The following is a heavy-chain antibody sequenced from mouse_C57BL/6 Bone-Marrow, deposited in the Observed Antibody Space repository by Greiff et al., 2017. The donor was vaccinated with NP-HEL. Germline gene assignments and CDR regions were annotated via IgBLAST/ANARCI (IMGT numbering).Heavy chain of an antibody. V-gene: IGHV14-2*01. D-gene: IGHD1-1*01. CDR1: GFNIKDYY. J-gene: IGHJ2*01. CDR2: IDPEDGET. Sequence: EVQRVESGAELVKPGASVKLSCTASGFNIKDYYMHWVKQRTEQGLEWIGRIDPEDGETKYAPKFQGKATITADTSSNTAYLQLSSLTSEDTAAYYCARRAVVATKYFDYWGQGTTLTVSS. CDR3: ARRAVVATKYFDY.